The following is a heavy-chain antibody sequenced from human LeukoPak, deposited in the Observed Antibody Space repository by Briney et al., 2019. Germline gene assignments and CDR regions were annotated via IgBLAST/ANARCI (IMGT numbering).Heavy chain of an antibody. CDR1: GGSISSSSYY. D-gene: IGHD2-8*01. Sequence: RPSETLSLTCTVSGGSISSSSYYWGWIRQPPGKGLEWIGSIYYSGSTYYNPSLKSRVTISVDTSKNQFSLKLSSVTAADTAVYYCARGLGYCTNGVCYKVYYGMDVWGQGTTVTVSS. V-gene: IGHV4-39*01. CDR2: IYYSGST. J-gene: IGHJ6*02. CDR3: ARGLGYCTNGVCYKVYYGMDV.